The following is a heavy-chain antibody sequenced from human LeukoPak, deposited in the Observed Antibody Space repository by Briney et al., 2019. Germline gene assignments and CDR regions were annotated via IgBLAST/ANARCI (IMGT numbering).Heavy chain of an antibody. CDR3: AKDPRLRYSDWFGVTDY. D-gene: IGHD3-9*01. CDR2: ISGSGGST. V-gene: IGHV3-23*01. Sequence: GGSLRLSCAASGFTFSGYAMSWVRQAPGKGLEWVSYISGSGGSTYYADSVKGRFTISRDNSKNTLYLQMNSLRAEDTAVYYCAKDPRLRYSDWFGVTDYWGQGTLVTVSS. CDR1: GFTFSGYA. J-gene: IGHJ4*02.